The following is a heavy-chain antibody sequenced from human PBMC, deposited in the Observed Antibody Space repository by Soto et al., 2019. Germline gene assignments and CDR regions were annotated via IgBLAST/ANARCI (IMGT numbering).Heavy chain of an antibody. CDR3: VRSPMVTLQFDY. CDR2: IYWDDDK. V-gene: IGHV2-5*02. D-gene: IGHD4-4*01. J-gene: IGHJ4*02. CDR1: GFSVSTGAVG. Sequence: QITLKESGPTLVKPTQTLTLTCNFSGFSFSGFSVSTGAVGVGWIRQPPGKALEWLGIIYWDDDKIYNPSLKTWLTLTKDPSKTPVVLTMTNMHPVDTAAYSCVRSPMVTLQFDYWGQGTLVTVAS.